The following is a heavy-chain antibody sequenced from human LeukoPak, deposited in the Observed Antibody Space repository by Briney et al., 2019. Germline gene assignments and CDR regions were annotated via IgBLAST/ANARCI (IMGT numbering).Heavy chain of an antibody. CDR1: GFCFSYYG. V-gene: IGHV3-30*18. J-gene: IGHJ4*02. CDR2: ISYDGSDK. CDR3: AKDMRPYSGDRSFLFDQ. D-gene: IGHD1-26*01. Sequence: GRSLRLSCAASGFCFSYYGVHWVRQAPGKGLEWVALISYDGSDKYFADSVKGRFSISRDNSQKTLYLQMNSLISEDTAIYYCAKDMRPYSGDRSFLFDQWGQGTLVIVSS.